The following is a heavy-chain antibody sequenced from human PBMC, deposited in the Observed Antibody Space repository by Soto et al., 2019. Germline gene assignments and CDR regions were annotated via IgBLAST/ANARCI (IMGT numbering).Heavy chain of an antibody. CDR3: TTGIYYDILTGYHNVAY. CDR1: GFNLSHPW. D-gene: IGHD3-9*01. Sequence: GGSLRLSCVSSGFNLSHPWMTWVLQAAGKGLEWVGRIKSKTDGGTADYAAPVKGRATISRDDSKNTVYLQMNSLKTEDTAVYYCTTGIYYDILTGYHNVAYWGQGALVTVSS. V-gene: IGHV3-15*01. CDR2: IKSKTDGGTA. J-gene: IGHJ4*02.